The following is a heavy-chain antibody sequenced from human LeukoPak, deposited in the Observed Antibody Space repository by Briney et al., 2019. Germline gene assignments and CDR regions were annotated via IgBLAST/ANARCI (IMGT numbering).Heavy chain of an antibody. J-gene: IGHJ4*02. V-gene: IGHV1-18*01. CDR2: ISGFKPMT. CDR1: GYTFSLYG. D-gene: IGHD2-15*01. CDR3: ARDRPLPGYSSGTASPPFDH. Sequence: ASVKVSCKTSGYTFSLYGVTWVRQAPGQGLEWMGCISGFKPMTNYAQRFQGRVTMTTDSSSTEVYMELSRLTSDDTAVYYCARDRPLPGYSSGTASPPFDHWGQGTLVIVSS.